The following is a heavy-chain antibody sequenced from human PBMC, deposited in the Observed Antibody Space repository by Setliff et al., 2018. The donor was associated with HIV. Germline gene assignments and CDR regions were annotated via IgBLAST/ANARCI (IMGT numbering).Heavy chain of an antibody. CDR3: AREGFTGSEFDS. Sequence: ASVKVSCKTSGYTFTVNFIHWVRQAPGQGLVWLGRISPNRGGTNFAQKFQGRVTMTRDTSISTAYMELHRLTSDETAVYFCAREGFTGSEFDSWGQGTLVTVS. V-gene: IGHV1-2*06. CDR1: GYTFTVNF. CDR2: ISPNRGGT. D-gene: IGHD3-9*01. J-gene: IGHJ4*02.